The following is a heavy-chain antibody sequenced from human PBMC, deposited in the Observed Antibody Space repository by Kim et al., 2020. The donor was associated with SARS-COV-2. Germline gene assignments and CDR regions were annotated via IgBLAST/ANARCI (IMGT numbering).Heavy chain of an antibody. CDR3: ASISGYDSADAFDI. D-gene: IGHD5-12*01. J-gene: IGHJ3*02. Sequence: ADSVKGRFTISRDSSKNTLYLQMNSLRAEDAAVYYCASISGYDSADAFDIWGQGTMVAVSS. V-gene: IGHV3-53*01.